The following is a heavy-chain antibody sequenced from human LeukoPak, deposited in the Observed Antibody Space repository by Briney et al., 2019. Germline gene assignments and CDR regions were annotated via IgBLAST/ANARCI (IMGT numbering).Heavy chain of an antibody. CDR3: ARNESVLGTTGLNDFFDD. J-gene: IGHJ4*02. CDR1: GGSITRRSDY. D-gene: IGHD1-26*01. V-gene: IGHV4-39*01. Sequence: PSETLSLTCTVTGGSITRRSDYWGWIRQPPGKGLEWIGSIYYSGSTYYNPSFKSRVTISVDTSRNQFPLQLSYVTAADTAVYYCARNESVLGTTGLNDFFDDWGQGSLVTVSS. CDR2: IYYSGST.